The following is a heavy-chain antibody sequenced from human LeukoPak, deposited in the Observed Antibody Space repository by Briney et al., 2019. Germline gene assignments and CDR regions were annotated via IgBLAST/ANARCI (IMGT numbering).Heavy chain of an antibody. CDR2: IWYDGSNK. Sequence: GRSLRLSCAASGFTFSSYGMHWVRQAPGKGLEWVAVIWYDGSNKYYADSVKGRFTISSDNSKNTLYLQMNSLRAEDTAVYYCARDIGIAVAGSDYWGQGTLVTVSS. CDR3: ARDIGIAVAGSDY. V-gene: IGHV3-33*01. J-gene: IGHJ4*02. D-gene: IGHD6-13*01. CDR1: GFTFSSYG.